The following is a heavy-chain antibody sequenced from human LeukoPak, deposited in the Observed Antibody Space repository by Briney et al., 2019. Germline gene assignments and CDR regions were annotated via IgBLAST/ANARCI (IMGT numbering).Heavy chain of an antibody. J-gene: IGHJ6*03. CDR3: ARAGGSSSPYYYYMDV. CDR2: IYHTGNT. Sequence: PSETLSLTCAVAGYSISSGYYWAWIRQPPGRGLEWIANIYHTGNTYYNPSLNSRVTMSADTSKNQFSLRLSSVTAADTAVYYCARAGGSSSPYYYYMDVWGKGTTVTVSS. V-gene: IGHV4-38-2*01. D-gene: IGHD6-6*01. CDR1: GYSISSGYY.